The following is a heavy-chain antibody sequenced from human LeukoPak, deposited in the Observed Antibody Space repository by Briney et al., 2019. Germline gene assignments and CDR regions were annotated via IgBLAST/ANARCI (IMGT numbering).Heavy chain of an antibody. J-gene: IGHJ4*02. CDR2: IKSDGTT. Sequence: GGSLRLSCAASGLTVTSKHMSWVRQAPGKGLEWVSLIKSDGTTEYADSVKGRFTISRDNSKNTLFLQMNSLRVEDTAVYYCARLRRGYWGRGTPVTVSS. V-gene: IGHV3-53*01. CDR1: GLTVTSKH. CDR3: ARLRRGY.